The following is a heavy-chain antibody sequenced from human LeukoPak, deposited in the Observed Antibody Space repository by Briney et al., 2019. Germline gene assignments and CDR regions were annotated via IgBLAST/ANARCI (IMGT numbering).Heavy chain of an antibody. Sequence: GGSLRLSCAASGLTFSDYYMSWIRQAPGKGLEWVSDITRGGTIYYADSVKGRFTISRDNSKNTLYLQMNSLRAEDTAVYYCAKSSIRFDYWGQGTLVTVSS. CDR2: ITRGGTI. CDR3: AKSSIRFDY. CDR1: GLTFSDYY. J-gene: IGHJ4*02. V-gene: IGHV3-11*01.